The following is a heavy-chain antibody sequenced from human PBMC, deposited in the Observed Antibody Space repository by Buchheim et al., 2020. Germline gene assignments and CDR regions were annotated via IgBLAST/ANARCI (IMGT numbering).Heavy chain of an antibody. V-gene: IGHV1-18*04. J-gene: IGHJ4*02. CDR1: GYTFTNFG. CDR2: ISGYDGHS. CDR3: ARDRGYSYEIDY. Sequence: QVQLVQSGAEVRKPGASVRVSCKASGYTFTNFGVSWVRQAPGQGLEWMGWISGYDGHSNSVQKFQGRVTITTDSSTSTAYMEVRSLRSDDTAVYYCARDRGYSYEIDYWGQGTL. D-gene: IGHD5-18*01.